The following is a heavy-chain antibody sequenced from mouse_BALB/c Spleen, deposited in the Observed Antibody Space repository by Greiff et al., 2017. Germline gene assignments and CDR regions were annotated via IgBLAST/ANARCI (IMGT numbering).Heavy chain of an antibody. CDR2: IDPSDSET. J-gene: IGHJ3*01. CDR3: ARGGNCCWFAY. V-gene: IGHV1S127*01. CDR1: GYSFTSYW. D-gene: IGHD2-1*01. Sequence: VQLQQSGPQLVRPGASVKISCKASGYSFTSYWMHWVKQRPGQGLEWIGMIDPSDSETRLNQKFKDKATLTVDKSSSTAYMQLSSPTSEDSAVYYCARGGNCCWFAYWGQGTLVTVSA.